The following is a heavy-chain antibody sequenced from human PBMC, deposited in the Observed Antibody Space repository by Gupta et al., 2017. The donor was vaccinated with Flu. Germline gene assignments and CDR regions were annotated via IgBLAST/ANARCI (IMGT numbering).Heavy chain of an antibody. CDR1: GFTFSSYG. CDR3: ARSYSGRTFDY. V-gene: IGHV3-33*01. D-gene: IGHD1-26*01. Sequence: QVQLVESGGGVVQPGRSLRLSCAASGFTFSSYGMHWVRQAPGKGLEWVAVIWYDGSNKYYADSVKGRFTISRDNSKNTLYLQMNSLRAEDTAVYYCARSYSGRTFDYWGQGTLVTVSS. CDR2: IWYDGSNK. J-gene: IGHJ4*02.